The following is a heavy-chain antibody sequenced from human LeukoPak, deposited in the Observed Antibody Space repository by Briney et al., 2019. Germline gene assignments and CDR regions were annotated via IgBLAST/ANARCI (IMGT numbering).Heavy chain of an antibody. J-gene: IGHJ1*01. V-gene: IGHV4-59*08. Sequence: SETLSLTCAVSGGSISSYYWSWIRQPPGKGLEWIGYIYYSGSTNYNPSLKSRVTISVDTSKNQFSLKLSSVTAADTAVYYCVRAEYYYDSSGHPYRGYFQHWGQGTLVTVSS. D-gene: IGHD3-22*01. CDR3: VRAEYYYDSSGHPYRGYFQH. CDR2: IYYSGST. CDR1: GGSISSYY.